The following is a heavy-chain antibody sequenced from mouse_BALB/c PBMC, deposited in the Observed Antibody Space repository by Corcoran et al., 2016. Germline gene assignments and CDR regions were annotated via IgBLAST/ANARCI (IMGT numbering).Heavy chain of an antibody. V-gene: IGHV14-3*02. CDR1: GFNTTDTY. CDR3: ARWDWYFDV. J-gene: IGHJ1*03. CDR2: IDPANGKT. Sequence: EDQLQQSGAELVKPGASVKLSCTAAGFNTTDTYMHWVKQRPEQGLEWIGRIDPANGKTKYDPKFQGKATITADTSSNTAYLQLSSLTSEDTAVYYCARWDWYFDVWGTGTTVTVSS.